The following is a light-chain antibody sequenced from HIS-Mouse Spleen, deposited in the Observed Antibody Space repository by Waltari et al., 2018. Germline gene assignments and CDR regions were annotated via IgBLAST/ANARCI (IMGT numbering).Light chain of an antibody. Sequence: QLVLTQSPSASASLGASVKLTCTLSSGHSRYAIPWHQQQPEKGPRYLMKLNSDGSHSKGDGIPDRFSGSSSGAERYLTISSLQSEDEADYYCQTWGPVVFGGGTKLTVL. V-gene: IGLV4-69*01. CDR1: SGHSRYA. J-gene: IGLJ2*01. CDR3: QTWGPVV. CDR2: LNSDGSH.